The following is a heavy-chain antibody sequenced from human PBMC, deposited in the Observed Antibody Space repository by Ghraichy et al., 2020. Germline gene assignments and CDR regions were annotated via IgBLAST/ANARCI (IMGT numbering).Heavy chain of an antibody. V-gene: IGHV4-34*01. CDR3: ARGFSSGQAGFDY. CDR1: GGSFSGYY. Sequence: ESLNISCAVYGGSFSGYYWSWIRQPPGKGLEWIGEINHSGSTNYNPSLKSRVTISVDTSKNQFSLKLSAVTAADTAVYYCARGFSSGQAGFDYWGQGTLVTVSS. D-gene: IGHD6-19*01. J-gene: IGHJ4*02. CDR2: INHSGST.